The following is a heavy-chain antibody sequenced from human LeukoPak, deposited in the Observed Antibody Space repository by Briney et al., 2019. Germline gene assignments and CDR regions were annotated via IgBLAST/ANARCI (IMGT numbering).Heavy chain of an antibody. J-gene: IGHJ4*02. CDR3: VRTGYCSSASCSVVKQWLVRVYFDY. CDR1: GGSISSYSYY. CDR2: IYYSGST. V-gene: IGHV4-39*01. Sequence: SETLSLTCTVSGGSISSYSYYWGWIRQPPGKGLEWIGSIYYSGSTYNNPSLESRVTMSVDTSKNQFSLVLNSVTAADTAVYYCVRTGYCSSASCSVVKQWLVRVYFDYWGQGTLVTVSS. D-gene: IGHD2-2*01.